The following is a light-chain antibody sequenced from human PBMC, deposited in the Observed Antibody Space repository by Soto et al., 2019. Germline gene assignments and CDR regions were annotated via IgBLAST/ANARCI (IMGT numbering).Light chain of an antibody. CDR2: ASS. CDR1: QAMSSS. Sequence: DIQLTQSPSFLSASVGDRVTITCRASQAMSSSLAWYQQKPAQAPKLLIYASSTLQSGVPSTFSGRGSGTEFTLTISILQPDDFATYYCQHYNSYSEAFGPGTKVEIK. J-gene: IGKJ1*01. V-gene: IGKV1-9*01. CDR3: QHYNSYSEA.